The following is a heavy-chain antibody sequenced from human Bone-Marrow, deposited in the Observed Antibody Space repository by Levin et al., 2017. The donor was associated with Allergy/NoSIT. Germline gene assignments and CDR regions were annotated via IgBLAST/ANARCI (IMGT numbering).Heavy chain of an antibody. Sequence: GESLKISCKASGYTFTSYGISWVRQAPGQGLEWMGWISAYNGNTNYAQKLQGRVTMTTDTSTSTAYMELRSLRSDDTAVYYCARPRGYYYDSSGSLGPNAFDIWGQGTMVTVSS. CDR3: ARPRGYYYDSSGSLGPNAFDI. J-gene: IGHJ3*02. V-gene: IGHV1-18*01. CDR2: ISAYNGNT. CDR1: GYTFTSYG. D-gene: IGHD3-22*01.